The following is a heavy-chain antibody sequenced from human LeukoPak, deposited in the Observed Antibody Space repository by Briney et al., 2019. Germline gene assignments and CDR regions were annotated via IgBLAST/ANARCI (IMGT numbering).Heavy chain of an antibody. CDR2: VSTSGGSS. Sequence: GESLRLSCAASGFTFSSYAMSWVRQAPGKGLEWVSGVSTSGGSSSYADSVKGRFTISRDNDKNSVYLQMNSLRPEDTAVYFCARIRLPTVKYCDQWRQGTLVSVSS. J-gene: IGHJ4*02. CDR3: ARIRLPTVKYCDQ. CDR1: GFTFSSYA. V-gene: IGHV3-23*01. D-gene: IGHD2-21*02.